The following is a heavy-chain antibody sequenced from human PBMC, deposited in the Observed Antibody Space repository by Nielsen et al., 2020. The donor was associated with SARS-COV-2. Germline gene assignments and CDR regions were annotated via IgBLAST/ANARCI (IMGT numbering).Heavy chain of an antibody. CDR3: ARDGSVDTAMAMGGYYYYYGMDV. D-gene: IGHD5-18*01. Sequence: ASVKVSCKASGYTFTSYYMHWVRQAPGQGLEWMGIINPSGGSTSYAQKFQGRVTMSRDTSTSTVYMELSSLRSEDTAVYYCARDGSVDTAMAMGGYYYYYGMDVWGQGTTVTVSS. J-gene: IGHJ6*02. V-gene: IGHV1-46*01. CDR2: INPSGGST. CDR1: GYTFTSYY.